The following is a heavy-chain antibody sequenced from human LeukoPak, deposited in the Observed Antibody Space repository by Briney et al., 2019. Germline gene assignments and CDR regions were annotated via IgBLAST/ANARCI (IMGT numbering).Heavy chain of an antibody. CDR2: ISYDGSNK. CDR3: ARDQQWELRVPFDY. D-gene: IGHD1-26*01. CDR1: GFTFSSYG. J-gene: IGHJ4*02. V-gene: IGHV3-30*03. Sequence: GRSLRLSCAASGFTFSSYGIHWVRQAPGKGLEWVAVISYDGSNKYYADSVRGRFTISRDNSKNTLYLQMNSLRAEDTAVYYCARDQQWELRVPFDYWGEGTLVTVSS.